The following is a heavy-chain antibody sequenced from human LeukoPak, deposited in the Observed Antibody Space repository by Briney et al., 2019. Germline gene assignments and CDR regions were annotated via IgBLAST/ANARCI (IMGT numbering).Heavy chain of an antibody. CDR2: ISSSGSTI. CDR3: AREREPRPYYYYYMDV. D-gene: IGHD1-26*01. V-gene: IGHV3-48*04. J-gene: IGHJ6*03. CDR1: GFTFSSYG. Sequence: GGTLRLPCAASGFTFSSYGMSWVRQAPGKGLEWVSYISSSGSTIYYADSVKGRFTISRDNAKNSLYLQMNSLRAEDTAVYYCAREREPRPYYYYYMDVWGKGTTVTISS.